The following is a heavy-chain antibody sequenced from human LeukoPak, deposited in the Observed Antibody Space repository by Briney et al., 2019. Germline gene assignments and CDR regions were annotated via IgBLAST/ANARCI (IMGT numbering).Heavy chain of an antibody. Sequence: GRSLRLSCAASGFTFSSYAMSWVRQAPGKGLEWVSAISGSGGSTYYADSVKGRFTISRDNSKNTLYLQMNSLRAEDTAVYYCARDGTLVDTAYYYFDYWGQGTLVTVSS. D-gene: IGHD5-18*01. J-gene: IGHJ4*02. CDR1: GFTFSSYA. V-gene: IGHV3-23*01. CDR2: ISGSGGST. CDR3: ARDGTLVDTAYYYFDY.